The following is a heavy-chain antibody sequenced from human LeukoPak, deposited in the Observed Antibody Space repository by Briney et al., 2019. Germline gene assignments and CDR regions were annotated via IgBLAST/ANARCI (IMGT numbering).Heavy chain of an antibody. CDR2: IYYSGST. CDR1: GDSISSSRYY. CDR3: ARLEQQQLVDY. D-gene: IGHD6-13*01. Sequence: SETLSLTCTVSGDSISSSRYYWGWIRQPPGKGLEWIGSIYYSGSTYYNPSLKSRVTISVDTSKNQFSLKLSSVTAADTAVYYCARLEQQQLVDYWGQGTLVTVSS. J-gene: IGHJ4*02. V-gene: IGHV4-39*01.